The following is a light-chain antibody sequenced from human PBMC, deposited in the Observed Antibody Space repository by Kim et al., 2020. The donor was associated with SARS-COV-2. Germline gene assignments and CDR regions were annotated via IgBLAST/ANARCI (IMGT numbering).Light chain of an antibody. J-gene: IGLJ2*01. CDR2: RTN. CDR3: AAWDDSLSGVV. Sequence: GQRVTISCSGSSSNIGSNYVYWYQQLPGTAPKLLIYRTNQRPSGVPDRFSGSKSGTSVSLAISGLRSEDEADYYCAAWDDSLSGVVIGGGTKVTVL. V-gene: IGLV1-47*01. CDR1: SSNIGSNY.